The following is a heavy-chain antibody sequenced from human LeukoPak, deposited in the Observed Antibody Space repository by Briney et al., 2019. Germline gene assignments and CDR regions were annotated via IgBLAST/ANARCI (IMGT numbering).Heavy chain of an antibody. D-gene: IGHD6-19*01. CDR3: AKGTRYSSGWYGDY. CDR2: IYSGGST. Sequence: GGSLRLSCAASGFTVSSNYMSWVRQAPGKGLEWVSVIYSGGSTYYADSVKGRFTISRDNSKNTLYLQMNSLRAEDTAVYYCAKGTRYSSGWYGDYWGQGTLVTVSS. V-gene: IGHV3-53*01. CDR1: GFTVSSNY. J-gene: IGHJ4*02.